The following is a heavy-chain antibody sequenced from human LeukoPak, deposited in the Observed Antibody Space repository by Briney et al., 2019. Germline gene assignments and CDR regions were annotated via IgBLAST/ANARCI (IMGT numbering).Heavy chain of an antibody. V-gene: IGHV1-69*02. J-gene: IGHJ4*02. Sequence: SVKVSCKASGGTFSSYTISWVRQAPGQGLEWMGRIIPILGIANYAQKFQGRVTITADKSTSTAYMELSSLRSEDTAVYYCARVVRYSSSWEDYWGQGALVTVSS. CDR1: GGTFSSYT. CDR2: IIPILGIA. D-gene: IGHD6-13*01. CDR3: ARVVRYSSSWEDY.